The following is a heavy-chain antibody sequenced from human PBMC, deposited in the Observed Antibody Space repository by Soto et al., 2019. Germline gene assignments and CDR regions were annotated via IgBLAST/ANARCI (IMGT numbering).Heavy chain of an antibody. D-gene: IGHD2-21*02. CDR3: ARDHGTKVVTPFDI. CDR1: GGTFSSYA. V-gene: IGHV1-69*01. CDR2: IIPIFGTA. Sequence: QVQLVQSGAEVKKPGSSVKVSCKASGGTFSSYAISWVRQAPGQRLEWMGGIIPIFGTANYAQKFQGRVTITADESTSTAYVELSCLLSEDTAVYYCARDHGTKVVTPFDIWGQGTMVTVSS. J-gene: IGHJ3*02.